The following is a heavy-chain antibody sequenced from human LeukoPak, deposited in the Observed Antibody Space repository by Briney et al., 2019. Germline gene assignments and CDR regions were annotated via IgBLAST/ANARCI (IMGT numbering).Heavy chain of an antibody. J-gene: IGHJ5*02. CDR1: GYTFTSYG. V-gene: IGHV1-18*01. CDR3: ARDPYCSGGSCLWFDP. D-gene: IGHD2-15*01. Sequence: GASVKVSFKASGYTFTSYGISWVRQAPGQGLEWMGWISAYNGNTNYAQKLQGRVTMTTDTSTSTAYMELRSLRSDDTAVYYCARDPYCSGGSCLWFDPWGQGTLVTVSS. CDR2: ISAYNGNT.